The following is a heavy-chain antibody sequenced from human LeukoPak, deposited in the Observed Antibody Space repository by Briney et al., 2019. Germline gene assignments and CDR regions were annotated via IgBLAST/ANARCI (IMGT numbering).Heavy chain of an antibody. CDR2: IRYDGTNK. D-gene: IGHD6-6*01. Sequence: GGSLRHSCEASGFIFTSYGMHWVRQAPGKGLEWVAHIRYDGTNKYYADSVKGRFTISRDISKNTLYLQMNSLRAEDTAVYYCAKRIAVRGYDAFDMWGQGTMVTVSS. V-gene: IGHV3-30*02. J-gene: IGHJ3*02. CDR3: AKRIAVRGYDAFDM. CDR1: GFIFTSYG.